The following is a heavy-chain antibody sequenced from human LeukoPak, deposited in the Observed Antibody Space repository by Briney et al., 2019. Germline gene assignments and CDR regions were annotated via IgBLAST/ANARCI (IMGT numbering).Heavy chain of an antibody. Sequence: GESLKIACKGSGYSFTSYWIGWVRQMPGKGLEWMGIIYPGDSDTRYSPSFQGQVTISADKSISTAYLRWSSLKASDTAMYYCARHSSYYYGSGSYSTYYFDYWGQGTLVTVSS. CDR3: ARHSSYYYGSGSYSTYYFDY. D-gene: IGHD3-10*01. CDR2: IYPGDSDT. CDR1: GYSFTSYW. J-gene: IGHJ4*02. V-gene: IGHV5-51*01.